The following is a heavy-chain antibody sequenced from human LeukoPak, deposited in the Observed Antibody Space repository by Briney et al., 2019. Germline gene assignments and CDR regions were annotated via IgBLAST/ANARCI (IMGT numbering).Heavy chain of an antibody. CDR3: ARDYYYDSSGYSYPDAFDI. J-gene: IGHJ3*02. CDR1: GFTFSSYS. CDR2: ISSSSSTI. Sequence: GGSLRLSCAASGFTFSSYSMNWVREAPGKGLEWVSYISSSSSTIYYADSVKGRFTISGDNAKNSLYLQMNSLRAEDTAVYYCARDYYYDSSGYSYPDAFDIWGQGTMVTVSS. D-gene: IGHD3-22*01. V-gene: IGHV3-48*01.